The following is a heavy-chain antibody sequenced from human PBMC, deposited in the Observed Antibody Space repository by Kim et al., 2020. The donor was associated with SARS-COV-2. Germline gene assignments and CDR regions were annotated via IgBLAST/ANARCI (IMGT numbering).Heavy chain of an antibody. J-gene: IGHJ4*02. CDR1: GFTFSSYA. Sequence: GGSLRLSCAASGFTFSSYAMHWVRQAPGKGLEWVAVISYDGSNKYYVDSVKGRFTISRDNSKNTLYLQMNSLRAEDTAVYYCARDGTSIAAAGSTDYWGQGTLVTVSS. D-gene: IGHD6-13*01. CDR3: ARDGTSIAAAGSTDY. V-gene: IGHV3-30*04. CDR2: ISYDGSNK.